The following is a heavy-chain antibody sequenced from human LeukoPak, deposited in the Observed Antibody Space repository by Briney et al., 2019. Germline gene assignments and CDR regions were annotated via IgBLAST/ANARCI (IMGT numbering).Heavy chain of an antibody. Sequence: ASVKVSCKASGYTFTGYYMHWVRQAPGQGLEWMGRINLNSGGTNYAQKFQGRVTMTRDTSISTAYMELSRLRSDDTAVYYCASPAFYDSSGYDPYYFDYWGQGTLVTVSS. CDR1: GYTFTGYY. CDR2: INLNSGGT. V-gene: IGHV1-2*06. J-gene: IGHJ4*02. D-gene: IGHD3-22*01. CDR3: ASPAFYDSSGYDPYYFDY.